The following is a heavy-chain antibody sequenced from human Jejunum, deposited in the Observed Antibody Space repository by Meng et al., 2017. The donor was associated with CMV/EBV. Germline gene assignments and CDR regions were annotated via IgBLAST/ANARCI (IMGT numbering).Heavy chain of an antibody. Sequence: SCAASGFTFSSYWMHWVRQAPGKGLVWVSRINSDGSSTSYADSVQGQFTISRDNAKNTLFLQMNSLRDDDTAVYYCASLGSSSTFDIWGQGTMVTVSS. CDR1: GFTFSSYW. D-gene: IGHD6-6*01. CDR2: INSDGSST. CDR3: ASLGSSSTFDI. J-gene: IGHJ3*02. V-gene: IGHV3-74*01.